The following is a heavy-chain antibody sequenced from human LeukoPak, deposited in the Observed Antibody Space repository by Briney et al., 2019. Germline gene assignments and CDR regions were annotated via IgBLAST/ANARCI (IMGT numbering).Heavy chain of an antibody. V-gene: IGHV3-48*04. J-gene: IGHJ3*02. CDR3: ARESYCSGGSCYSGRAFDI. CDR2: ISSSSTTI. Sequence: GGSLRLSCAASGFTFSSYNMNWVCQAPGKGLEWVSYISSSSTTIYYADSVKGRFTISRDNAKNTLYLQMNSLRAEDTAVYYCARESYCSGGSCYSGRAFDIWGQGTMVTVSS. CDR1: GFTFSSYN. D-gene: IGHD2-15*01.